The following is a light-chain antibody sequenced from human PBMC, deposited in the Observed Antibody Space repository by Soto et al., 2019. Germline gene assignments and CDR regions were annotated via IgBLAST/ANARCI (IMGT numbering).Light chain of an antibody. J-gene: IGLJ3*02. CDR1: NIGSKA. V-gene: IGLV3-12*02. CDR2: SDS. CDR3: PVWASSSDHFWV. Sequence: SYELTQPHSVSVATAQMARLTCGGNNIGSKAVHWYQQKPGQAPVLGIYSDSNRPSGIPDRCSGSNPGNTATLTISRIEAGYEADYYCPVWASSSDHFWVFGGGTELTVL.